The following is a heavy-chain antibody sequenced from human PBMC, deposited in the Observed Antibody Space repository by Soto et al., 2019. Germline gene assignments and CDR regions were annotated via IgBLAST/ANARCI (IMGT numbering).Heavy chain of an antibody. J-gene: IGHJ3*02. V-gene: IGHV4-59*08. D-gene: IGHD3-22*01. CDR1: GGSISSYY. Sequence: QVQLQESGPGLVKPSETLSLTCTVSGGSISSYYWSWIRQPPGKGLEWIGHIDYSGSTNYNPTLKSRVTNSGDASTNQFSLKLSSVTAADAAVYYCARHGPGYDSSGSAVVNDAFDIWGQGTMVTVSS. CDR2: IDYSGST. CDR3: ARHGPGYDSSGSAVVNDAFDI.